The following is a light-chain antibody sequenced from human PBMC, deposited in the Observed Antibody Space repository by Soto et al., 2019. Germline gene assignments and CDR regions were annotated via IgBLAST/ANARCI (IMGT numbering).Light chain of an antibody. V-gene: IGLV2-14*01. CDR3: SSYATSSILYV. J-gene: IGLJ1*01. CDR2: EVT. CDR1: SSDVGRHNY. Sequence: QSALTQPASVSGSPGQSITISCTGTSSDVGRHNYVSWYQQHQGKAPKLIVYEVTNRVSGVSRRFSASKSGNTASLTISGLQAEDEADYYCSSYATSSILYVFGTGTKVTVL.